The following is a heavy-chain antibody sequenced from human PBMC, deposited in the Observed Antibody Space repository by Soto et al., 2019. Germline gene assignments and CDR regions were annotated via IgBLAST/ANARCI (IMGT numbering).Heavy chain of an antibody. CDR2: IWNDGSEK. D-gene: IGHD3-10*01. CDR1: GFTFSNYG. J-gene: IGHJ3*02. CDR3: ARDQITMIRGVDAFDI. Sequence: QVQLVESGGGVVQPGGSLRLSCAATGFTFSNYGMHWVRQAPGKGLEWVAVIWNDGSEKFYADSVKGRFTISRDNFKNILYLQMNSLRAEDTAVYYCARDQITMIRGVDAFDIWGQGTMVTASS. V-gene: IGHV3-33*01.